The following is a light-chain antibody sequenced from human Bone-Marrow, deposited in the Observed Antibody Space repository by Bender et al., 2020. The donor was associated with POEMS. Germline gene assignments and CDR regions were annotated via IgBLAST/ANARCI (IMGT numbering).Light chain of an antibody. V-gene: IGLV2-8*01. CDR1: SSDVGAYNL. CDR2: DVS. J-gene: IGLJ1*01. Sequence: QSALTQPASVSGSPGQSITISCTGASSDVGAYNLVSWYQQHPGKAPKLMIFDVSKRPSGVPDRFSGSKSGNTASLTVSGLQAEDEADYYCSSFAGSNSYVFGTGTKVTVL. CDR3: SSFAGSNSYV.